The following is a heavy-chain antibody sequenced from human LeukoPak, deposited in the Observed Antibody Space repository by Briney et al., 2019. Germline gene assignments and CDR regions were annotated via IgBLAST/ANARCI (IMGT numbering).Heavy chain of an antibody. V-gene: IGHV1-46*01. Sequence: ASVKVSCKASGYTFTSYYMHWVRQAPGQGLEWMGIINTSGGSTSYAQKFQGRVTMTRDTSTSTVYMELSSLRSEDTAVYYCASSLAVAGPRDYWGQGTLVTVSS. D-gene: IGHD6-19*01. J-gene: IGHJ4*02. CDR1: GYTFTSYY. CDR3: ASSLAVAGPRDY. CDR2: INTSGGST.